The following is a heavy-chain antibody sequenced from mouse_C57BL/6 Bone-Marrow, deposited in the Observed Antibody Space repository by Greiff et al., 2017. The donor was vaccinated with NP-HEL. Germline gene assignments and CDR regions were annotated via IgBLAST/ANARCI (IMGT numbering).Heavy chain of an antibody. V-gene: IGHV1-15*01. CDR3: TRSIYYYSLWYFDV. D-gene: IGHD1-1*01. Sequence: QVQLKQSGAELVRPGASVTLSCKASGYTFTDYEMHWVKQTPVHGLEWIGAIDPETGGTAYNQKFKGKAILTADKSSSTAYMELRSLTSEDSAVYYCTRSIYYYSLWYFDVWGTGTTVTVSS. CDR2: IDPETGGT. CDR1: GYTFTDYE. J-gene: IGHJ1*03.